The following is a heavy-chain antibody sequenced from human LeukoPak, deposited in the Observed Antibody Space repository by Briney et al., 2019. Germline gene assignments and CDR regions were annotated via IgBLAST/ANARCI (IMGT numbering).Heavy chain of an antibody. Sequence: PSETLSLTCTVSGGSIRSSTSYWGWIRQPPGKGLEWIESIYYSGSTYYSPSLKSRVTMSVDTSKNQFSLKVRSVTAADTAVYYCAREEANYGIDYWGQGALVTVSS. V-gene: IGHV4-39*02. D-gene: IGHD4-17*01. CDR3: AREEANYGIDY. J-gene: IGHJ4*02. CDR2: IYYSGST. CDR1: GGSIRSSTSY.